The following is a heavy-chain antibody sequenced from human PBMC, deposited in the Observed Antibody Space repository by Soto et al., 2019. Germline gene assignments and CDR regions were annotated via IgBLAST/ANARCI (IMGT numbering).Heavy chain of an antibody. D-gene: IGHD3-10*01. Sequence: QVQLVQSGAEVKKPGASVKVSCKASGYTFTSYYMHWVRQAPGQGLEWMGIINPSGGSTSYAQKFQGRVTMTRDTSTSTVYMELSSLRSEDTAVYYCARGRITMVRGVIGRVDPWGQGTLVTVSS. CDR2: INPSGGST. CDR3: ARGRITMVRGVIGRVDP. CDR1: GYTFTSYY. V-gene: IGHV1-46*03. J-gene: IGHJ5*02.